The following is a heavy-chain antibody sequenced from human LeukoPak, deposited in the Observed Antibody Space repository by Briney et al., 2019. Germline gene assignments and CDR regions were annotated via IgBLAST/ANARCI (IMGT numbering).Heavy chain of an antibody. CDR3: ARDGEWLAYYYYGMDV. J-gene: IGHJ6*02. V-gene: IGHV6-1*01. CDR1: GGSVSSNSAA. D-gene: IGHD6-19*01. CDR2: TYYRSKWYN. Sequence: SQTLSLTCAISGGSVSSNSAAWNWIRQSPSRGLEWLGRTYYRSKWYNDYAVSVKSRITINPDTSKNQFSLQLNSVTPEDTAVYYCARDGEWLAYYYYGMDVWGQGTTVTVSS.